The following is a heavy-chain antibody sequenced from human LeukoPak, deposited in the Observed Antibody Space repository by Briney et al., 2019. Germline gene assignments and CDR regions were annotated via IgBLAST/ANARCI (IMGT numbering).Heavy chain of an antibody. CDR1: GFTFSSYV. CDR2: IRHDGSYK. CDR3: AKVSITALDY. Sequence: GGSLRLSCAASGFTFSSYVMHWVRQAPGKGLEWVAFIRHDGSYKYYADSVKGRFTISRDDSKNTLYLQMNSLRAEDTAMYYCAKVSITALDYWGQGTLVTVSS. D-gene: IGHD1-20*01. V-gene: IGHV3-30*02. J-gene: IGHJ4*02.